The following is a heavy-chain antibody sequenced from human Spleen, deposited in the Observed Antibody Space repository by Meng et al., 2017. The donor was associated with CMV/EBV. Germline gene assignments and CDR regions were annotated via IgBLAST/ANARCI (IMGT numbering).Heavy chain of an antibody. J-gene: IGHJ4*02. CDR1: GGSFSGYY. D-gene: IGHD6-19*01. CDR3: ARGRRYSSGWNDY. V-gene: IGHV4-34*01. CDR2: INHSGST. Sequence: AVYGGSFSGYYWNWIRQPPGKGLEWIGEINHSGSTNYSPSLKSRVTISGDTSKNQFSLKLSSVTAADTAVYYCARGRRYSSGWNDYWGQGTLVTVSS.